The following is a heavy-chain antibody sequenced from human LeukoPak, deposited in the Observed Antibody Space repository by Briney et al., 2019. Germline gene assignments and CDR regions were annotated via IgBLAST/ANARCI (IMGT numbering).Heavy chain of an antibody. CDR3: ARHRPRHGDTADY. D-gene: IGHD5-18*01. CDR1: GYIFISYA. Sequence: ASVKVSCKASGYIFISYAMHWVRQAPGQRLEWMGWINAGNGNTKYSQKFQGRVTITRDTSASTVYMELSSLRSEDTAVYYCARHRPRHGDTADYWGQGTQVTVSS. V-gene: IGHV1-3*01. J-gene: IGHJ4*02. CDR2: INAGNGNT.